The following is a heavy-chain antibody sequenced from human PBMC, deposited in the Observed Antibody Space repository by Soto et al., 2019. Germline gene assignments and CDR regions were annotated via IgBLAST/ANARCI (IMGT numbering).Heavy chain of an antibody. V-gene: IGHV3-33*01. J-gene: IGHJ4*02. CDR1: GFNFGNFG. D-gene: IGHD5-12*01. Sequence: PGGSLRLSCVASGFNFGNFGMHLVRQAPGKGLEWLTVISNDENIKQDSVRGRFAIARENSKNTLYLHLTSLRAEDTAIYYCARGLRGVLEYWGKGTLVTVSS. CDR2: ISNDENIK. CDR3: ARGLRGVLEY.